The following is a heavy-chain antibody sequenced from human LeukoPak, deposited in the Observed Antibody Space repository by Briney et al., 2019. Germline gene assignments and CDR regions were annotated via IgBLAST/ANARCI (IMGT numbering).Heavy chain of an antibody. J-gene: IGHJ4*02. CDR1: GASISTGTHY. V-gene: IGHV4-61*10. D-gene: IGHD5-18*01. Sequence: SETLSLTCTVSGASISTGTHYWHWIRQPAGKGLEWIGYIYYSGSTNYNPSLKSRVTISVDTSKNQFSLKLSSVTAADTAVYYCARALGYSYGRREFDYWGQGTLVTVSS. CDR2: IYYSGST. CDR3: ARALGYSYGRREFDY.